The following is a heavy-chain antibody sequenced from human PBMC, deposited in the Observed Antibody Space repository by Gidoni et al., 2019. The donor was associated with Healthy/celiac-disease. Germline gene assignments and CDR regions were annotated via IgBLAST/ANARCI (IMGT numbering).Heavy chain of an antibody. CDR3: AVGRANCSGGSCYPNIDY. J-gene: IGHJ4*02. CDR1: GGSFSGYY. CDR2: INHSGST. V-gene: IGHV4-34*01. D-gene: IGHD2-15*01. Sequence: QVQLQQWGAGLLKPSETLSLTCAVYGGSFSGYYWSWLRQPPGKGLEWIGEINHSGSTNYNPSLKSRVTISVDTSKNQFSLKLSSVTAADTAVYYCAVGRANCSGGSCYPNIDYWGQGTLVTVSS.